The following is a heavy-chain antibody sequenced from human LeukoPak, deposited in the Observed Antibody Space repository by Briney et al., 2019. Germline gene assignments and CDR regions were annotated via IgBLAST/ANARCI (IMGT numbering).Heavy chain of an antibody. CDR3: ARLTYSNNWYFRRGLDNWFDP. CDR1: GGSFSRYY. Sequence: SETLSVTCAVYGGSFSRYYWTWIRQPPGKGLEWIGEINHSGGANYNPSLKSRVTISVDASKSQFSLRLSSVTAADTAVYYCARLTYSNNWYFRRGLDNWFDPWGQGTLVTVSS. D-gene: IGHD6-13*01. J-gene: IGHJ5*02. CDR2: INHSGGA. V-gene: IGHV4-34*01.